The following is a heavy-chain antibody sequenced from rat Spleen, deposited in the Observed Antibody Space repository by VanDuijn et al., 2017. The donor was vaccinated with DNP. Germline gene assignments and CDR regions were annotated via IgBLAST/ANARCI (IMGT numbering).Heavy chain of an antibody. CDR1: GFTLNNYW. CDR3: TRDSGDWYFDF. D-gene: IGHD1-1*01. Sequence: EVQLVESGGGLVQPGGSLRLSCVASGFTLNNYWMTWIRQAPGKGLEWVASISYDGGSTYYRDSVKGRFTISRDNAKSTLYLQMNSLRSEDTATYYCTRDSGDWYFDFWGPGTMVTVSS. V-gene: IGHV5-31*01. J-gene: IGHJ1*01. CDR2: ISYDGGST.